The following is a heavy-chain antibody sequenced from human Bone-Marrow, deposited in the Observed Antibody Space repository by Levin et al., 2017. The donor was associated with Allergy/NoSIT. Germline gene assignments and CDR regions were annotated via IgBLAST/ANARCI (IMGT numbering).Heavy chain of an antibody. CDR1: DYSISNDYF. J-gene: IGHJ4*02. D-gene: IGHD3-22*01. Sequence: SETLSLTCVVSDYSISNDYFWGWIRQSPGKGLEWLGNIYYSGSTYHNPSFTSRVSMSVDRSKNQFSLKLTSVTAADTAMYYCASLPRTYYGGRGDYYGPFDHWGPGTLVTVSS. CDR3: ASLPRTYYGGRGDYYGPFDH. V-gene: IGHV4-38-2*01. CDR2: IYYSGST.